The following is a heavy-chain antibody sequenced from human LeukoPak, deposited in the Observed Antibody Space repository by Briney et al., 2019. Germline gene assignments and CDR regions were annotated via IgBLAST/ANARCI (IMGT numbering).Heavy chain of an antibody. Sequence: PGGSLRLSCAASGITFSSYSMNWVRQAPGKGLEWVSFISSSSNYIYYADSVKGRFTISRDNAKNSLYLQMNSLRAEDTAVYYCARDVAAAGTPEYWGQGTLVTVSS. CDR2: ISSSSNYI. CDR3: ARDVAAAGTPEY. CDR1: GITFSSYS. D-gene: IGHD6-13*01. J-gene: IGHJ4*02. V-gene: IGHV3-21*01.